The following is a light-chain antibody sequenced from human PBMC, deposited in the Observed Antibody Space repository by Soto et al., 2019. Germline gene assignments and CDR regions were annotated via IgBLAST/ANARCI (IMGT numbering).Light chain of an antibody. V-gene: IGLV1-40*01. CDR3: QTHDSSLSAYV. CDR2: GNN. CDR1: SSNIGAGYD. J-gene: IGLJ1*01. Sequence: QSVLTQAPSVSGAPGQRVTISCTGSSSNIGAGYDVHWYQQLPGRGPKLLISGNNNRPSGVPDRFSGSRSGTSASLAITGLQAEDEADYYCQTHDSSLSAYVFGTGTKLTVL.